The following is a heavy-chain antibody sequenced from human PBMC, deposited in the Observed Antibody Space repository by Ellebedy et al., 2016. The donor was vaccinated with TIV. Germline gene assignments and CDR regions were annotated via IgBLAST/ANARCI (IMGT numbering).Heavy chain of an antibody. V-gene: IGHV3-23*01. J-gene: IGHJ2*01. CDR3: AKHAGNSANFRYSDL. Sequence: GGSLRLSCAASGFTFSSYAMHWVRQAPGKGLEWVSGISGGSDSTYYADSVTGRFTISRDNSKDTLYLQMSGLRADDTAVYYCAKHAGNSANFRYSDLWGRGTLVTVSS. D-gene: IGHD2/OR15-2a*01. CDR1: GFTFSSYA. CDR2: ISGGSDST.